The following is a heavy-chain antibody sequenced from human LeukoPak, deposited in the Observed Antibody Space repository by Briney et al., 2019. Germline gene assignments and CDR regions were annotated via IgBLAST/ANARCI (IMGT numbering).Heavy chain of an antibody. V-gene: IGHV1-8*03. D-gene: IGHD2-2*01. CDR1: GYTFTSYD. J-gene: IGHJ6*03. CDR2: MNPNSGKT. CDR3: ARGVRSSTLRPGGYYMDV. Sequence: GALVKVSCKASGYTFTSYDINWVRQATGPGLEWMGWMNPNSGKTGYAQKFQGRVTITRNTSISTAYMELSSLRSEDTAVYYCARGVRSSTLRPGGYYMDVWGKGTTVTVSS.